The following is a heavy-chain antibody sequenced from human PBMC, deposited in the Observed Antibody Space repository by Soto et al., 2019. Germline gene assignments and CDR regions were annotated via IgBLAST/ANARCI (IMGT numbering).Heavy chain of an antibody. V-gene: IGHV3-30*03. Sequence: QVQLVESGGGVVQPGRSLSLSCTASGFTFSSYGRHWVRQTPGMGLEWVAHIPYDGNNEHYTDSVKGRFTISRDNSKNTLNLKNNSRGTKSTALYNGARDTNYHDCSGYYVFDHGGQGPLVTVPP. J-gene: IGHJ4*02. CDR3: ARDTNYHDCSGYYVFDH. CDR1: GFTFSSYG. D-gene: IGHD3-22*01. CDR2: IPYDGNNE.